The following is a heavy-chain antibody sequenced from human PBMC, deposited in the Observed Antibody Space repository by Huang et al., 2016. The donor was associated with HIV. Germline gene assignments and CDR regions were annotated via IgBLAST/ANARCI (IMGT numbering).Heavy chain of an antibody. V-gene: IGHV1-69*13. D-gene: IGHD2-15*01. Sequence: QVRLVQSGTEVKRPGSSVKVSCKASGDALKTYSINWVRQAPGQGLEWMGGVIPLFNAPYYAEEFQDRLTIRADTSTNTISMDLGGLTIDDTAVYYCARAVDTSMTYSLPAGGDAFDMWGQGTVVIVSS. CDR2: VIPLFNAP. CDR3: ARAVDTSMTYSLPAGGDAFDM. CDR1: GDALKTYS. J-gene: IGHJ3*02.